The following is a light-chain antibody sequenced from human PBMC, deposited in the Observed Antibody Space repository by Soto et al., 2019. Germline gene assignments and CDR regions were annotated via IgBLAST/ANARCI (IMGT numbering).Light chain of an antibody. CDR3: CSYAGSSTYV. V-gene: IGLV2-23*01. CDR1: SSDVGSYNL. Sequence: QSVLTQPASVSGSPGQSITISCTGTSSDVGSYNLVSWYQQYPGKAPKLMIFEGNQRPSGVSNRFSGSKSGNTASLTISGLQAEDEADYYCCSYAGSSTYVFGTGTKVTVL. CDR2: EGN. J-gene: IGLJ1*01.